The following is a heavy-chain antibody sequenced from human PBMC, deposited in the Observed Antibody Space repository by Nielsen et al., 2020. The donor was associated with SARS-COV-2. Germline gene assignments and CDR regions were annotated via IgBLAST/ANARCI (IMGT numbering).Heavy chain of an antibody. J-gene: IGHJ4*02. CDR3: AKDPVFDAPDY. D-gene: IGHD2/OR15-2a*01. CDR1: GFTFSSYW. V-gene: IGHV3-23*01. CDR2: ISGSGGST. Sequence: GESLKISCAASGFTFSSYWMHWVRQAPGKGLEWVSAISGSGGSTYYADSVKGRFTISRDNSKNTLYLQMNSLRAEDTAVYYCAKDPVFDAPDYWGQGTLVTVSS.